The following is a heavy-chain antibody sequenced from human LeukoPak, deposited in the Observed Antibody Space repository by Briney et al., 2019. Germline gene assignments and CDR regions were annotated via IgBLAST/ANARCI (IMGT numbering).Heavy chain of an antibody. Sequence: SGGSLRLSCAASGFTFSAYWMHWVRQIPGKGLVWVSHISSDGTTTTYADSVKGRFTISRDNARNTLFLQMKSLRAEDTAVYFCVRDRGGLPVVYWGQGSLVSVSS. CDR3: VRDRGGLPVVY. CDR1: GFTFSAYW. J-gene: IGHJ4*02. V-gene: IGHV3-74*01. D-gene: IGHD3-10*01. CDR2: ISSDGTTT.